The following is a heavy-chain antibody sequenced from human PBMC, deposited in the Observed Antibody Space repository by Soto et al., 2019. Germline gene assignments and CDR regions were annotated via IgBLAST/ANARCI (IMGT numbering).Heavy chain of an antibody. CDR2: IYYSGST. CDR1: GGSISSSSYY. D-gene: IGHD1-26*01. Sequence: PSETLSLTCTVSGGSISSSSYYWGWIRQPPGKGLDWIGTIYYSGSTHYSPSLKSRVTISVDTSKNQFSVNLSSVTAADTAVYYCARHEGASPFGLPSTPYFDYWGQGILVTVSS. CDR3: ARHEGASPFGLPSTPYFDY. V-gene: IGHV4-39*01. J-gene: IGHJ4*02.